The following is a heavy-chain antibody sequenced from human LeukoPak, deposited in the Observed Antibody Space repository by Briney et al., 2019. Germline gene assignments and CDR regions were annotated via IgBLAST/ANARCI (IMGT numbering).Heavy chain of an antibody. CDR2: FDPEDGET. J-gene: IGHJ4*02. CDR3: ATVFNQGYENSGFRFDY. D-gene: IGHD3-22*01. V-gene: IGHV1-24*01. CDR1: GYTLTELS. Sequence: GASVKVSCKVSGYTLTELSMHSVRQAPGKGLEWMGGFDPEDGETIYAQKFQGRVTMTEDTSTDTAYMELSSLRSEDTAVYYCATVFNQGYENSGFRFDYWGQGTLVTVSS.